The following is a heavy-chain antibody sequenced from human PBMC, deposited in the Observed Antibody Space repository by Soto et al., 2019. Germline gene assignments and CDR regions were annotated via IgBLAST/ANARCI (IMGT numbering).Heavy chain of an antibody. CDR2: ISGSGGST. J-gene: IGHJ4*02. V-gene: IGHV3-23*01. D-gene: IGHD5-18*01. CDR1: GFTFSSYA. CDR3: AKDHVEVPFYSYGPHFDY. Sequence: GGSLRLSCAASGFTFSSYAMSWVRQAPGKGLEWVSAISGSGGSTYYADSVKGRFTISRDNSKNTLYLQVNSLRAEDTAVYYCAKDHVEVPFYSYGPHFDYWGQGTLVTVSS.